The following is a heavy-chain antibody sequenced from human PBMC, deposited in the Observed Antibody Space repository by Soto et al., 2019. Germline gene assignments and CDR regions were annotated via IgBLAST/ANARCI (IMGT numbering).Heavy chain of an antibody. CDR3: ARGATIFGVVIRHFDY. D-gene: IGHD3-3*01. V-gene: IGHV1-2*04. CDR1: GYTFTGYY. CDR2: INPNSGGT. J-gene: IGHJ4*02. Sequence: GASVKVSCKASGYTFTGYYMHWVRQAPGQGLEWMGWINPNSGGTNYAQKFQGWVTMTRDTSISTAYMELSRLRSDDTAVYYCARGATIFGVVIRHFDYWGQGTLVTVSS.